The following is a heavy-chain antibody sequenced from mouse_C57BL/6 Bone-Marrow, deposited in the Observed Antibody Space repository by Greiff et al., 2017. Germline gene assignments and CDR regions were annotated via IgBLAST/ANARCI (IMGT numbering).Heavy chain of an antibody. CDR2: ISSGGSYT. J-gene: IGHJ3*01. D-gene: IGHD1-1*01. Sequence: EVQLVESGGDLVKPGGSLKLSCAASGFTFSSYGMSWVRQTPDKRLEWVATISSGGSYTYYPDSVKGRFTISRDKAKNTLYLQMRSLKSEDTAMYYSASDYYASSGWGQGTLVTVSA. CDR3: ASDYYASSG. CDR1: GFTFSSYG. V-gene: IGHV5-6*01.